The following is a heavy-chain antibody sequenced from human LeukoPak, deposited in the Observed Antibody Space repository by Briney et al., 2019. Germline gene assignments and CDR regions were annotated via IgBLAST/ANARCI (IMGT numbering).Heavy chain of an antibody. CDR3: AVVPAAINYYFMDV. J-gene: IGHJ6*03. Sequence: ASVKVSCKASGYTFTGYYMHWVRQAPGQGLEWLGWIDPNSGGTNYAQNFQGRVTMTRDTSISTAYMELSRLRSDDTAVYYCAVVPAAINYYFMDVWGKGTTVTVSS. CDR1: GYTFTGYY. CDR2: IDPNSGGT. V-gene: IGHV1-2*02. D-gene: IGHD2-2*02.